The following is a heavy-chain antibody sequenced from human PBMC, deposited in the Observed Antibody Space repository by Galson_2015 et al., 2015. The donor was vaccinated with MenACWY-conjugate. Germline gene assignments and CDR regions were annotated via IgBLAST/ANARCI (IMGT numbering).Heavy chain of an antibody. J-gene: IGHJ6*03. D-gene: IGHD2-2*02. V-gene: IGHV1-69*13. CDR1: GGTFSSYA. CDR2: IIPIFGTA. CDR3: ARVYSGSSTYCSSTRCYTARGDYYYYMDV. Sequence: SVKVSCKASGGTFSSYAISWVRQAPGQGLEWMGGIIPIFGTANYAQKFQGRVTITADESTSTAYMELSSLRSEDTAVYYCARVYSGSSTYCSSTRCYTARGDYYYYMDVWGKGTTVTVSS.